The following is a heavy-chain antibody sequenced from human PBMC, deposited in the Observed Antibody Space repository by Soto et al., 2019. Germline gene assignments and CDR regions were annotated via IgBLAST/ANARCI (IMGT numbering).Heavy chain of an antibody. CDR2: VKQDGSDK. D-gene: IGHD3-10*01. Sequence: GGSLRLSCIASGFTFSGYWMSWVRQTPGKGLEWVANVKQDGSDKQYVDYVRGRLTISRDNAKNSVFLQMNFLRAEDTAVYYCARTSGVVFDLWGQGTMVTVSS. CDR3: ARTSGVVFDL. CDR1: GFTFSGYW. V-gene: IGHV3-7*01. J-gene: IGHJ3*01.